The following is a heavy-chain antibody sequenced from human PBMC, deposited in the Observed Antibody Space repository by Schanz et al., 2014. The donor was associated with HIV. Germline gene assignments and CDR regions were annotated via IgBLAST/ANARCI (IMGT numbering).Heavy chain of an antibody. J-gene: IGHJ6*02. V-gene: IGHV3-23*04. CDR1: GFTFSSYA. CDR3: AKSHKHDSSDYYRFYYCGMDV. CDR2: ISGSGGSP. Sequence: EVQLVESGGGLVQPGGSLRLSCAASGFTFSSYAMSWVRQAPGKGLEWVSTISGSGGSPYYADSVKGRFTISRDDSSDTLYLQMNSLRPEDTAVYYCAKSHKHDSSDYYRFYYCGMDVWGQGTTVTVS. D-gene: IGHD6-19*01.